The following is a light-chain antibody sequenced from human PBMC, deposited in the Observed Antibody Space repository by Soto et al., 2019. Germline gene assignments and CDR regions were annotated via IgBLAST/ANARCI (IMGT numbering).Light chain of an antibody. J-gene: IGKJ1*01. CDR2: DAS. CDR3: QQRSNWPVT. V-gene: IGKV3-11*01. Sequence: EIVLTQSPATLSFSPGERATLSCRASQSVSTYLDWYQQKPGQTPRLLIYDASNRATDIPARFSGSGSGTDFTLTISSLEPEDFAVYYCQQRSNWPVTFGQGTRVEIK. CDR1: QSVSTY.